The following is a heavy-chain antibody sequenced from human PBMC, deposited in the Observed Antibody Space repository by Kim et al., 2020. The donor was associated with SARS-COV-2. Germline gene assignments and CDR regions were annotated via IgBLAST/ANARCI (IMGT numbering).Heavy chain of an antibody. CDR1: GGTFSSYA. CDR3: ARGGSSDAFDI. Sequence: SVKVSCKASGGTFSSYAISWVRQAPGQGLEWMGRIIPILGIANYAQKFQGRVTITADKSTSTAYMELSSLRSEDTAVYYCARGGSSDAFDIWGQGTMVTVSS. CDR2: IIPILGIA. D-gene: IGHD6-6*01. V-gene: IGHV1-69*04. J-gene: IGHJ3*02.